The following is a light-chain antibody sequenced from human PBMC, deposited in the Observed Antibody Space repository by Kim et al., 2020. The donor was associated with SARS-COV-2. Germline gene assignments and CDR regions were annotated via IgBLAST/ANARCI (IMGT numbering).Light chain of an antibody. Sequence: GQSVTISYTGTSSDVSSYDRVSWYQQPPGTAPKLMIYEVNNRPSGVPDRFSGSKSGNTASLTISGLQAEDEADYYCASYTSSSTWVFGGGTKLTVL. CDR2: EVN. J-gene: IGLJ3*02. CDR1: SSDVSSYDR. V-gene: IGLV2-18*02. CDR3: ASYTSSSTWV.